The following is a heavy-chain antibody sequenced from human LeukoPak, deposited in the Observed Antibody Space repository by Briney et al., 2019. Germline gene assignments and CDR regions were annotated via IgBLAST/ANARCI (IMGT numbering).Heavy chain of an antibody. D-gene: IGHD6-19*01. Sequence: PGGSLRLSCAASGFTFSSYGMHWVRQAPGKGLEWVAVISYDGSNKYYADSVKGRFTISRDNSKNTLHLQMNSLRAEDTALYYCAKDLGEGQWLVYFDYWGQGTLVTVSS. CDR2: ISYDGSNK. CDR3: AKDLGEGQWLVYFDY. V-gene: IGHV3-30*18. J-gene: IGHJ4*02. CDR1: GFTFSSYG.